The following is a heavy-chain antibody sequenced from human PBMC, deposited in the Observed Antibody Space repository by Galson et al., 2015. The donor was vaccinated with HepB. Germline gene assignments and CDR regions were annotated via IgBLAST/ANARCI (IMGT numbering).Heavy chain of an antibody. Sequence: SETLSLTCAVYGGSLSGYYWNWIRQPPGKGLEWIGEINHGGSTNYNPSLKSRVTMSLDTSKNQFSLKLNSVTAADTAMYYCAREALITMISGDAFDIWGHGTMVTVPS. CDR1: GGSLSGYY. CDR3: AREALITMISGDAFDI. J-gene: IGHJ3*02. V-gene: IGHV4-34*01. CDR2: INHGGST. D-gene: IGHD3-22*01.